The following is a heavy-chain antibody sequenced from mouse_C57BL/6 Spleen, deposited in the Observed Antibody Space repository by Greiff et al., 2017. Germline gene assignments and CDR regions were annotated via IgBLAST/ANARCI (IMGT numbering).Heavy chain of an antibody. CDR1: GFSLTSYG. V-gene: IGHV2-2*01. D-gene: IGHD2-4*01. Sequence: QVHVKQSGPGLVQPSQSLSITCTVSGFSLTSYGVHWVRQSPGKGLEWLGVIWSGGSTDYNAAFISRLSISKDNSKSQVFFKMNSLQADDTAIYYCARKGYDYDYAMDYWGQGTSVTVSS. CDR3: ARKGYDYDYAMDY. CDR2: IWSGGST. J-gene: IGHJ4*01.